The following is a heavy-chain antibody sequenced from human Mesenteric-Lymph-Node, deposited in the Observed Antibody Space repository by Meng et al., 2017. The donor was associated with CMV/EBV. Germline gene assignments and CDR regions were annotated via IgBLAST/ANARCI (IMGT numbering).Heavy chain of an antibody. D-gene: IGHD1-14*01. CDR3: GRERGINF. J-gene: IGHJ4*02. CDR1: GITVSSYH. Sequence: GESLKISCVASGITVSSYHMTWVRQPPGKGLEWASIIYSDGTTHYADSVKGRFTISRDSSKNTLNLQMNSLRAEDTAVYYCGRERGINFWGQGTLVTVSS. V-gene: IGHV3-66*02. CDR2: IYSDGTT.